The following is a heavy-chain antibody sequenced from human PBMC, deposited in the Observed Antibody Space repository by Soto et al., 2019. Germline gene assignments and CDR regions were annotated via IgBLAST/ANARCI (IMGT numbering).Heavy chain of an antibody. CDR3: ARHYGYYSHYMDV. D-gene: IGHD3-10*01. J-gene: IGHJ6*03. V-gene: IGHV4-39*01. CDR2: IYYSGSA. CDR1: GDSISNNNFY. Sequence: SETLSLTCTVSGDSISNNNFYWGWIRQPPGKGLEWIGTIYYSGSAYYNPSLKSRVTISVDTSNNQLSLKLSSVTAADTAVYYCARHYGYYSHYMDVWTKGTTVTVSS.